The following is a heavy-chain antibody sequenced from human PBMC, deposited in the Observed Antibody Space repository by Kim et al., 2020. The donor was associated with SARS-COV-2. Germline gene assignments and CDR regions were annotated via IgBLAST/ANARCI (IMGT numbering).Heavy chain of an antibody. CDR3: ARAIGYSSSSYVDYYGMDV. CDR2: INAGTGNT. CDR1: GYTFTSYA. Sequence: ASVKVSCKASGYTFTSYAMHWVRQAPGQRLEWMGWINAGTGNTKYSQKFQGRVTITRDTSASTAYMELSSLRSEDTAVYYCARAIGYSSSSYVDYYGMDVWGQGTTVTVSS. J-gene: IGHJ6*02. D-gene: IGHD6-6*01. V-gene: IGHV1-3*01.